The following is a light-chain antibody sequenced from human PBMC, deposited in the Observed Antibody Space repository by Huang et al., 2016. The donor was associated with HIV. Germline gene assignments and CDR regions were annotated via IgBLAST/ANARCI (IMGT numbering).Light chain of an antibody. CDR1: QSVDIF. CDR3: QQRSIWPRLT. J-gene: IGKJ4*01. V-gene: IGKV3-11*01. CDR2: DAS. Sequence: EIVLTQSPATLSLSPGETATLSCRASQSVDIFLAWFQQKPGQAPRLLIYDASTRATGVPDRCSASGSGTDFTLTIFSLEPEDFAVYYCQQRSIWPRLTFGGGTKVEIK.